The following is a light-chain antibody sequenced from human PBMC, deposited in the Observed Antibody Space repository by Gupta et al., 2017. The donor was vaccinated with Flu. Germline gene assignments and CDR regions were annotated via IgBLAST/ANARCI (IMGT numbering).Light chain of an antibody. J-gene: IGKJ1*01. CDR3: QQYYSTPPWT. CDR2: WAS. V-gene: IGKV4-1*01. CDR1: QSVLYSSNHKNY. Sequence: DIVMTLSPDSLAVSLGARATINCKSSQSVLYSSNHKNYLAWYQQKPGQPPKLHIYWASTRESGVPDRFSGSGSGTDFTLTISSLQAEDVAVYYCQQYYSTPPWTFGQGTKVEIK.